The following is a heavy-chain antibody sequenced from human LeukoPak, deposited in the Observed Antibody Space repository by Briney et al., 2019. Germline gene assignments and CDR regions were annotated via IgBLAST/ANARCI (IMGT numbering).Heavy chain of an antibody. CDR2: INPDGSTT. CDR1: GFTSSSHW. Sequence: PGGSLRLSCVASGFTSSSHWMHWVRQAPGEGLVWVSRINPDGSTTKNADSVKGRFTISRDNARSTVFLQLNSLRAEDTAVYYCAREINKWFDPWGQGTLVTVSS. CDR3: AREINKWFDP. V-gene: IGHV3-74*03. J-gene: IGHJ5*02.